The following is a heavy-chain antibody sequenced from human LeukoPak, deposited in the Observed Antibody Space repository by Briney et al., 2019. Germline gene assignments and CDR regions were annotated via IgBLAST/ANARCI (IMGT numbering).Heavy chain of an antibody. CDR2: IYYSGST. CDR1: GGSISSSSYY. Sequence: SETLSLTCTVSGGSISSSSYYWGWIRQPPGKGLGWIGSIYYSGSTYYNPSLKSRVTISVDTSKNQFSLKLSSVTAADTAVYYCATKYSSSWYWYFDLWGRGTLATVSS. J-gene: IGHJ2*01. D-gene: IGHD6-13*01. CDR3: ATKYSSSWYWYFDL. V-gene: IGHV4-39*01.